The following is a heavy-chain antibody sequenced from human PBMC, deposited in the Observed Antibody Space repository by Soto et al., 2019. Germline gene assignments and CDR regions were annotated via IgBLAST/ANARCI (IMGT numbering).Heavy chain of an antibody. V-gene: IGHV3-74*01. J-gene: IGHJ3*02. CDR2: IDNHGDGT. Sequence: EVQVVESGGGLVQPGGSLRLSCAASGFTFTNYWMHWVRQVAGEGLVWVSRIDNHGDGTSYADFVKGRFTISRDNAKNTLYLLMTSLRVEETVIYYCGPVFEKWGQGTMVTVSS. CDR3: GPVFEK. CDR1: GFTFTNYW.